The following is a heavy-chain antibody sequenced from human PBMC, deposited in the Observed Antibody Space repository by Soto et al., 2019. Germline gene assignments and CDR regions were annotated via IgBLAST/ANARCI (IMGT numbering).Heavy chain of an antibody. D-gene: IGHD2-2*01. CDR1: GFTFSSYG. CDR2: ISYDGSNK. CDR3: AKDRNPDELLFAGYFDY. V-gene: IGHV3-30*18. Sequence: GGSLRLSCAASGFTFSSYGMHWVRQAPGKGLEWVAVISYDGSNKYYADSVKGRFTISRDNSKNTLYLQMNSLRAEDTAVYYCAKDRNPDELLFAGYFDYWGQGTLVTVSS. J-gene: IGHJ4*02.